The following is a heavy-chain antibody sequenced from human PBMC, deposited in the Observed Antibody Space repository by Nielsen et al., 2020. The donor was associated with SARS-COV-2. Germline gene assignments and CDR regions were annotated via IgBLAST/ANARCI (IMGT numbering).Heavy chain of an antibody. V-gene: IGHV3-74*01. Sequence: GGSLRLSCAASGFTFSSYEMNWVRQAPGKGLVWVSYINNDGSSATYADSVKGRFTISRDNAKNTLYLQMNSLRAEDTAVYYCARHHYGDYVWNDYWGQGTLVTVSS. D-gene: IGHD4-17*01. CDR1: GFTFSSYE. CDR2: INNDGSSA. J-gene: IGHJ4*02. CDR3: ARHHYGDYVWNDY.